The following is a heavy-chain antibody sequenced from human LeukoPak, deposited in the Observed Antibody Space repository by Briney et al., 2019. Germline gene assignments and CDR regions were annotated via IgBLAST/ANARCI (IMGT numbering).Heavy chain of an antibody. V-gene: IGHV4-59*08. J-gene: IGHJ4*02. CDR3: ARRGIAAAGYDY. D-gene: IGHD6-13*01. CDR1: GGTISSYY. Sequence: PSETLSLTCTVSGGTISSYYWSWIRQPPGKGLEWIGYIYYSGTTNYNPSLKSRVTILVDTSKNPFSLNLSSVTAADTAVYYCARRGIAAAGYDYWGQGTLVTVSS. CDR2: IYYSGTT.